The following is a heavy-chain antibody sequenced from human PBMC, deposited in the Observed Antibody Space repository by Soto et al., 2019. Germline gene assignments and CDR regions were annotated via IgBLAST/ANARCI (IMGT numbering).Heavy chain of an antibody. CDR2: ISYDGSNK. J-gene: IGHJ4*02. CDR1: GFTFSSYG. CDR3: AKDYLEVVTATLYYLDY. V-gene: IGHV3-30*18. Sequence: PGGSLRLSCAASGFTFSSYGMHWVRQAPGKGLEWVAVISYDGSNKYYADSVKGRFTISRDNSKNTLYLQMNSLRAEDTAVYYCAKDYLEVVTATLYYLDYWGQGTLVTVSS. D-gene: IGHD2-21*02.